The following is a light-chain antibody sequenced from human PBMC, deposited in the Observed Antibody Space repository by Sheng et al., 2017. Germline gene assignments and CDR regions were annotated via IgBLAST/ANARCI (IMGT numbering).Light chain of an antibody. CDR1: SSDVGAYNY. CDR3: ISYTTSSTVV. CDR2: DVT. V-gene: IGLV2-14*03. Sequence: QSALTQPASVSGSPGQSITISCTGTSSDVGAYNYVSWYQQHPGKTPKLMIYDVTNRPSGVSNRFSGSKSGNTASLTISGLQAEDDADYYCISYTTSSTVVFGGGTKLTVL. J-gene: IGLJ2*01.